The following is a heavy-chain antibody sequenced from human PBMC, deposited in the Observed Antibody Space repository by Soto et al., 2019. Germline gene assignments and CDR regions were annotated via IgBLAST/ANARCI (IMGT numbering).Heavy chain of an antibody. V-gene: IGHV5-51*01. CDR2: IYPGDSDT. CDR1: GYSFTSYW. Sequence: GESLKISCKGSGYSFTSYWIGRVRQMPGKGLEWMGIIYPGDSDTRYSPSFQGQVPISADKSISTAYLQWSSLKASDTAMYYCARLDGYNGQDYYGMDVWGQGTTVTVSS. J-gene: IGHJ6*02. CDR3: ARLDGYNGQDYYGMDV. D-gene: IGHD5-12*01.